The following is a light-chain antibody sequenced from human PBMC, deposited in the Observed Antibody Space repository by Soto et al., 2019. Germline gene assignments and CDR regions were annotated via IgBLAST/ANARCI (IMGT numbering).Light chain of an antibody. Sequence: ALTQPRSVSGSPGQSVTLSCTGTSSDVGGYHYVSWYQHHPGKAPKIIIYDVNKRPSGVPDRFSGSKSGNTASLTISGLQTEDEADYYCCSYAGSYTLVFGGGTQLTVL. CDR1: SSDVGGYHY. J-gene: IGLJ2*01. V-gene: IGLV2-11*01. CDR2: DVN. CDR3: CSYAGSYTLV.